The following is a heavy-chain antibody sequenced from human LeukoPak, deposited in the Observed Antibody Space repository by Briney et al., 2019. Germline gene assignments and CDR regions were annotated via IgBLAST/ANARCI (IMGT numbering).Heavy chain of an antibody. D-gene: IGHD2-15*01. V-gene: IGHV3-48*03. Sequence: PGGSLRLSCAASGFTFSSYEMNWVRQAPGKGLEWVSYISSSGSTIYYADSVKGRFTISRDNAKNSLYLQMNSLRAEGTAVYYCARDIDWLDCWGQGTLVTVSS. J-gene: IGHJ5*01. CDR1: GFTFSSYE. CDR2: ISSSGSTI. CDR3: ARDIDWLDC.